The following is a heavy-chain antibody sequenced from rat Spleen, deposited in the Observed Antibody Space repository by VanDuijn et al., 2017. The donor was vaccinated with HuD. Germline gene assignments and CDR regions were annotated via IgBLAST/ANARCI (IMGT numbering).Heavy chain of an antibody. V-gene: IGHV5-7*01. J-gene: IGHJ2*01. D-gene: IGHD1-12*03. Sequence: EVQLVESGGGLVQPGRSLKLSCAASGFTFSDYNMAWVRQAPKKGLEWVATISYDGGGTYYPDSVKGRFTISRDNAKSTLYLQMDSLRSEDTASYYCARRGYYDGYYPNYFDYWGQGVMVTVSS. CDR2: ISYDGGGT. CDR1: GFTFSDYN. CDR3: ARRGYYDGYYPNYFDY.